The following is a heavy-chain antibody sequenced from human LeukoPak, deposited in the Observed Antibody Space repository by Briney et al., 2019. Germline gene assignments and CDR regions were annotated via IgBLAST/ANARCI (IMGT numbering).Heavy chain of an antibody. J-gene: IGHJ4*02. Sequence: SVKVSCKASGSTFIDYYIHWVRQAPGQGLEWMGRIIPILGIANYAQKFQGRVTITADKSTSTAYMELSSLRSEDTAVYYCARVEGAGSDFDYWGQGTLVTVSS. D-gene: IGHD1-26*01. V-gene: IGHV1-69*04. CDR3: ARVEGAGSDFDY. CDR2: IIPILGIA. CDR1: GSTFIDYY.